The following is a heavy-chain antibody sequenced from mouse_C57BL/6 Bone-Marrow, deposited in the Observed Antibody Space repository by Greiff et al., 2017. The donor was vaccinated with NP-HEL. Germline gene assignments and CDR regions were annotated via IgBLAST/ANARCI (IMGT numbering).Heavy chain of an antibody. D-gene: IGHD1-1*01. V-gene: IGHV1-9*01. CDR2: ILPGSGST. J-gene: IGHJ3*01. CDR3: ARVSGSSYGAWFAY. CDR1: GYTFTGYW. Sequence: QVQLQQSGAELMKPGASVKLSCKATGYTFTGYWIEWVKQRPGHGLEWIGEILPGSGSTNYNEKFKGKATFTVDTSSNTAYMQLSSLTTEDSAIYYCARVSGSSYGAWFAYWGQGTLVTVSA.